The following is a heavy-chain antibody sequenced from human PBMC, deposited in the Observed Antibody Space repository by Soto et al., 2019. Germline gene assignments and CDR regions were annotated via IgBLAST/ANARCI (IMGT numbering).Heavy chain of an antibody. Sequence: RASVKVSCKASGGTFSSYAISWVRQAPGQGLEWMGGIIPIFGTANYAQKFQGRVTITADESTSTAYMELSSLRSEDTAVYYCARDSPPHVDTAMVTPYGMDVWGQGTTVTVSS. CDR2: IIPIFGTA. D-gene: IGHD5-18*01. V-gene: IGHV1-69*13. J-gene: IGHJ6*02. CDR1: GGTFSSYA. CDR3: ARDSPPHVDTAMVTPYGMDV.